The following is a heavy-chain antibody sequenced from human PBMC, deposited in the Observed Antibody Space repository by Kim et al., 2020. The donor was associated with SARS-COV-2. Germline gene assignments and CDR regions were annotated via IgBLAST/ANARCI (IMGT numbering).Heavy chain of an antibody. V-gene: IGHV3-21*01. CDR2: ISSSSSYI. J-gene: IGHJ6*02. CDR1: GFTFSSYS. Sequence: GGSLRLSCAASGFTFSSYSMNWVRQAPGKGLEWVSSISSSSSYIYYADSVKGRFTISRDNAKNSLYLQMNSLRAEDTAVYYCARDSGVPYSSGWQYYYYGMDVRGQGTTVTVSS. CDR3: ARDSGVPYSSGWQYYYYGMDV. D-gene: IGHD6-19*01.